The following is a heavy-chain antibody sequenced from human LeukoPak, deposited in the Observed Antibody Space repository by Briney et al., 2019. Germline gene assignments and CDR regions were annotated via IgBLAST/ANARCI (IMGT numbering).Heavy chain of an antibody. CDR3: AKDPYDSRSTFRGYFDY. D-gene: IGHD3-22*01. J-gene: IGHJ4*02. CDR1: GFTFSSYG. Sequence: PGRSLRLSCAASGFTFSSYGMHWVRQAPGKGLEWVAVISYDGGNKYYADSVKGRFTISRDNSKNTLYLQMNSLRAEDTAVYYCAKDPYDSRSTFRGYFDYWGQGTLVTVSS. V-gene: IGHV3-30*18. CDR2: ISYDGGNK.